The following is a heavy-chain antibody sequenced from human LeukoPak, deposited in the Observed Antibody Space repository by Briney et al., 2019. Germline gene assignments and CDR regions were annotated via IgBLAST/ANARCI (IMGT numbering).Heavy chain of an antibody. Sequence: SETLSLTCTVSGASISSFYWTWIRQPPGKGLEWIGYIYYSGTTNCNPSLKSRVTISVDTSKNQFSLKLSSVTAADTAVYYCARGARAPDIWGQGTMVTVSS. J-gene: IGHJ3*02. D-gene: IGHD4/OR15-4a*01. CDR3: ARGARAPDI. V-gene: IGHV4-59*01. CDR1: GASISSFY. CDR2: IYYSGTT.